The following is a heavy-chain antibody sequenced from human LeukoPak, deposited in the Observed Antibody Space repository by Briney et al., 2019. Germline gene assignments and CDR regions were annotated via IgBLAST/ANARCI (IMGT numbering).Heavy chain of an antibody. CDR2: ISWNSGSI. D-gene: IGHD6-19*01. Sequence: PGGCLRLSCAASGFTFDDYAMHWVRQAPGKGLEWVSGISWNSGSIGYADSVKGRFTISRDNAKNSLYLQMNSLRAEDTALYYCAKKGSSGWFFDYWGQGTQVTVSS. V-gene: IGHV3-9*01. J-gene: IGHJ4*02. CDR3: AKKGSSGWFFDY. CDR1: GFTFDDYA.